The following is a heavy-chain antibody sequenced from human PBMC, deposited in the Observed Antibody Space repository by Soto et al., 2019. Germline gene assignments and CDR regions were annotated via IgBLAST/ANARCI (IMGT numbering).Heavy chain of an antibody. CDR2: IYYSGST. CDR1: GGAITSTFYD. J-gene: IGHJ6*02. CDR3: ARLESITMVRGVIPRGYYGMDV. D-gene: IGHD3-10*01. Sequence: PSETLSLICTVSGGAITSTFYDWCWIRHPPGKGLEWIGGIYYSGSTSYNPALESRVTISVATSKNQFSLKLSPGTAADTAVYYCARLESITMVRGVIPRGYYGMDVWGQGTTVT. V-gene: IGHV4-39*01.